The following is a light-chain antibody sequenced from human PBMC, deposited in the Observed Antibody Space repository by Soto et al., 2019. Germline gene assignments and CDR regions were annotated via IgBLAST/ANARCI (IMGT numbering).Light chain of an antibody. J-gene: IGLJ2*01. CDR1: SSNIGAGYD. CDR3: QSYDRSLSGRV. Sequence: QSVLTQPPSVSGAPGQRVTISCTGSSSNIGAGYDVHWYQQLPGTAPKLLIYGNSNRPSGVPDRFSGSKSGTSASLAITGLQAEDAADYNCQSYDRSLSGRVFGGGTKVTVL. V-gene: IGLV1-40*01. CDR2: GNS.